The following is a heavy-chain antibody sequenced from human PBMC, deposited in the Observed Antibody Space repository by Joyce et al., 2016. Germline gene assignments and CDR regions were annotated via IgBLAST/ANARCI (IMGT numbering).Heavy chain of an antibody. D-gene: IGHD2-2*01. CDR1: GFSFRNAW. Sequence: EVQLVESGGGLVKPGGSLRLSCAASGFSFRNAWVTWVRQARGKGLEWVGRVKSKSQGGTTEYAAPVKGRFTISRDDSRDTAYLQMNSLKSEDTGVYFCVTGLCIGTACHWDDAFDVWGQGTMVTVSS. CDR3: VTGLCIGTACHWDDAFDV. CDR2: VKSKSQGGTT. V-gene: IGHV3-15*01. J-gene: IGHJ3*01.